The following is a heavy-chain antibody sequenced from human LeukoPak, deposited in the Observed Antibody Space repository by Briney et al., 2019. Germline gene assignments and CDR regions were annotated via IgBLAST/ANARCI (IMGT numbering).Heavy chain of an antibody. Sequence: GGSLRLSCAASGFTFSSYAMSWVRQAPGKGLEWVSAISGSGGSTYYADSVKGRFTVSRDNSKNTLYLQMNSLRAEDTAVYYCARGPTVSGLLGDYWGQGTLVTVSS. CDR3: ARGPTVSGLLGDY. CDR2: ISGSGGST. V-gene: IGHV3-23*01. J-gene: IGHJ4*02. D-gene: IGHD3-22*01. CDR1: GFTFSSYA.